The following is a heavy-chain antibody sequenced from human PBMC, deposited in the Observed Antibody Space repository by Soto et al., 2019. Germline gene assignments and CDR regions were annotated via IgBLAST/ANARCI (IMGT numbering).Heavy chain of an antibody. CDR1: GYSFTSYG. D-gene: IGHD6-19*01. V-gene: IGHV1-18*01. J-gene: IGHJ4*02. CDR3: ARSQWPRVFDY. Sequence: QVQLVQSGVEVKKPGASVKVSCKASGYSFTSYGISWARQAPGQGLEWMGWISAYNGNTNYAQKFQGRVTMTRDTSTSTAYMERRSLRSDDTAVYYCARSQWPRVFDYWGQGTLVTVSS. CDR2: ISAYNGNT.